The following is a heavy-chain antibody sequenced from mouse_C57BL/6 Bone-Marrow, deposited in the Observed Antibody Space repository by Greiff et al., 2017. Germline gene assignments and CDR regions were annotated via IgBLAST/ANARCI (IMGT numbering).Heavy chain of an antibody. J-gene: IGHJ3*01. CDR2: INPYNGGT. CDR3: ARRGGLAD. V-gene: IGHV1-19*01. Sequence: VQLQQSGPVLVKPGASVKMSCKASGYTFTDYYMSWVKQSHGQSLEWIGVINPYNGGTSYNQKFKGKATLTVDKSSSTAYMELTSLTSEAYAVYYCARRGGLADWGQGTLLTVSS. CDR1: GYTFTDYY.